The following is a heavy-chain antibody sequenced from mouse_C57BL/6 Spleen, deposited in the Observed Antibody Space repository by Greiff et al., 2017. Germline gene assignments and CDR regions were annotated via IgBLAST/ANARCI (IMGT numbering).Heavy chain of an antibody. CDR3: ARSDYCGSSYVDYSGYAC. J-gene: IGHJ3*01. D-gene: IGHD1-1*01. CDR1: GYAFSSSW. CDR2: IYPGDGDT. V-gene: IGHV1-82*01. Sequence: VQLQQSGPELVKPGASVKISCKASGYAFSSSWMNWVKQRPGKGLEWIGRIYPGDGDTNYNGKFKGKATLTADKSSSTAYMQLSSLTSEDSAVYYCARSDYCGSSYVDYSGYACWGQRTLVTVST.